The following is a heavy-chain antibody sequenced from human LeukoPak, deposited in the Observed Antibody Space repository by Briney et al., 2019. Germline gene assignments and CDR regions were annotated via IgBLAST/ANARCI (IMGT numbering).Heavy chain of an antibody. CDR1: GFTFSSYS. V-gene: IGHV3-21*01. Sequence: GGSLRLSCAASGFTFSSYSMNWVRQAPGKGLEWVSSISSSSSYIYYADSVKGRFTISRDNAKNSLYLQMNSLRAEDTAVYYCARGWKRGGNSVGYWGQGTLVTVSS. J-gene: IGHJ4*02. CDR3: ARGWKRGGNSVGY. D-gene: IGHD4-23*01. CDR2: ISSSSSYI.